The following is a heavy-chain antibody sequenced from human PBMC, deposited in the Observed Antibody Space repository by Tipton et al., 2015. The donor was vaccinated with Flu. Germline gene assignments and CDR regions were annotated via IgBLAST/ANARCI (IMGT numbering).Heavy chain of an antibody. CDR2: ISHSGRT. J-gene: IGHJ4*02. V-gene: IGHV4-38-2*02. D-gene: IGHD3-10*01. CDR1: DYSISSGYY. Sequence: PGLVKPSETLSLICTVSDYSISSGYYWGWIRRPPGKGLEWIGCISHSGRTYYNPSLKSRVTISVDTAKNQFSQRLSSVTAADTAVYYCARSTYFYGSGSSDYWGQGTLVTVSS. CDR3: ARSTYFYGSGSSDY.